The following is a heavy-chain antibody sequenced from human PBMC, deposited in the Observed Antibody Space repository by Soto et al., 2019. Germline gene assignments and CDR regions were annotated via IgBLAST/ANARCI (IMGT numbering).Heavy chain of an antibody. D-gene: IGHD6-6*01. J-gene: IGHJ6*02. V-gene: IGHV4-34*01. Sequence: SETLSLTCAVYGGAFSGYYWSWIRQPPGKGLEWIGEINHSGSTNYNPSLKSRVTISVDTSKNQFSLKLSSVTAADTAVYYCARRGIAARLLSEGHHYNCCGMDVWGQGTTVTVSS. CDR1: GGAFSGYY. CDR2: INHSGST. CDR3: ARRGIAARLLSEGHHYNCCGMDV.